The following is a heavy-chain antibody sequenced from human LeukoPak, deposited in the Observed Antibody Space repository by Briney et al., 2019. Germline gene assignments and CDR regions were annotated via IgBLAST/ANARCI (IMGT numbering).Heavy chain of an antibody. D-gene: IGHD3-10*01. CDR3: AKTWFGDLEIRFDP. V-gene: IGHV3-23*01. CDR2: IGADGVTT. Sequence: PGGSLRLSCAASGFTFTSFPMSWVRRAPGKGLEYLSLIGADGVTTYYADSVKGRFTISRGNSNNTLYLQMNSLRAGDTAVYYCAKTWFGDLEIRFDPWGQGTLVTVSS. CDR1: GFTFTSFP. J-gene: IGHJ5*02.